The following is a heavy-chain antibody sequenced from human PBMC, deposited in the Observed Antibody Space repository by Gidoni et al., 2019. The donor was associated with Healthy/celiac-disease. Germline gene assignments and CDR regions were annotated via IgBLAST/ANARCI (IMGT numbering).Heavy chain of an antibody. CDR2: ISGSGGST. V-gene: IGHV3-23*01. CDR1: GFTFSSYA. J-gene: IGHJ4*02. Sequence: EVQLLESGGGLVQPGGSLRLSCAASGFTFSSYAMRWVRQAPGKGLEWVSAISGSGGSTYYADSVKGRFTISRDNSKNTLYLQMNSLRAEDTAVYYCAKDSGDYSYGSGTHYWGQGTLVTVSS. D-gene: IGHD5-18*01. CDR3: AKDSGDYSYGSGTHY.